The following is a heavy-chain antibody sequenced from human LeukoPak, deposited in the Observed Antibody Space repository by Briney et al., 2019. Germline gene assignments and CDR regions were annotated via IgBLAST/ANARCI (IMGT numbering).Heavy chain of an antibody. J-gene: IGHJ5*02. CDR1: GLTFDDYA. Sequence: GGSLRLSCAASGLTFDDYARHWVRQAPGKGLEWVSAISGSGGSTYYADSVKGRFTISRDNSKNTLYLQMNSLRAEDTAVYYCAKDRSPFDPWGQGTLVTVSS. CDR3: AKDRSPFDP. CDR2: ISGSGGST. V-gene: IGHV3-23*01.